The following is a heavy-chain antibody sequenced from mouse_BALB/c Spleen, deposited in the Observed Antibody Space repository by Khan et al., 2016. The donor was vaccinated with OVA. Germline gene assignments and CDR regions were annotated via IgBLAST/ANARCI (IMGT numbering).Heavy chain of an antibody. CDR1: GYSITSDYA. V-gene: IGHV3-2*02. CDR2: ISYSGST. Sequence: QLQESGPGLVKPSQSLSLTCTVTGYSITSDYAWNWIRQFPGNKLEWMGYISYSGSTSYNPSLKGRISITRDTSKNQFFLQLNSVTTEDTATYYCAISPDGYYAWFAYWGQGTLVTVSA. D-gene: IGHD2-3*01. J-gene: IGHJ3*01. CDR3: AISPDGYYAWFAY.